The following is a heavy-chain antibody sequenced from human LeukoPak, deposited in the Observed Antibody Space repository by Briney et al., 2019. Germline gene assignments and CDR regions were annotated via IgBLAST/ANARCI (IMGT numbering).Heavy chain of an antibody. CDR1: GGSVRDNY. Sequence: SETLSLACAVYGGSVRDNYWSWIRQPPGKGLEWIGEIHHSGSTKYNPSLKSRVTISLDTSKNQFSLKLNSMTAADTAVYYCAGHVSAAAGGRWGQGTLVTVSS. CDR3: AGHVSAAAGGR. V-gene: IGHV4-34*01. CDR2: IHHSGST. D-gene: IGHD6-13*01. J-gene: IGHJ4*02.